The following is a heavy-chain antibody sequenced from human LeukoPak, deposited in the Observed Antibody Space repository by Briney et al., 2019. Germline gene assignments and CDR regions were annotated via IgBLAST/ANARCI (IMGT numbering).Heavy chain of an antibody. CDR3: ARLSITTSLRLYYFDY. Sequence: GESLKISCKGSGYSFPTYWIGWVRQMPGKGLEWMGIFYPGDSNTRYNPSFQGQVTFSADKSVNTAYLQWSSLRASDTAIYYCARLSITTSLRLYYFDYWGQGTLVTVPS. D-gene: IGHD2/OR15-2a*01. CDR2: FYPGDSNT. V-gene: IGHV5-51*01. J-gene: IGHJ4*02. CDR1: GYSFPTYW.